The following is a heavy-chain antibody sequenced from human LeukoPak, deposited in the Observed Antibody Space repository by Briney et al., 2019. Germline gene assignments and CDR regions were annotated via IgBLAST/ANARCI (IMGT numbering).Heavy chain of an antibody. CDR1: GFSFSTYA. D-gene: IGHD5-24*01. J-gene: IGHJ4*02. Sequence: PGGSLRLSCAASGFSFSTYAMTWVRQAPGKGLEWVSTISGSGHSTYYADSVKGRSTISRDNAKNTLYLQMNSLRAEDTAVYYCARDPGRDDYSPNFDYWGQGTLVTVSS. CDR3: ARDPGRDDYSPNFDY. CDR2: ISGSGHST. V-gene: IGHV3-23*01.